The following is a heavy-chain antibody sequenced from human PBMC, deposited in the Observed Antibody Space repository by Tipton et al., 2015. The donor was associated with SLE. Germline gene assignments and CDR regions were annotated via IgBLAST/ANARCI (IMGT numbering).Heavy chain of an antibody. V-gene: IGHV4-39*07. CDR2: MYYSGTT. D-gene: IGHD1-26*01. Sequence: TLSLTCSVSGGSISSTSYYWGWIRQPPGKGLEWIGGMYYSGTTYYNPSLKSRVTISVDKSKNQFSLKLNSVTAADTAVYYCARGPLEVNGGRYRFFDYWGQGTLVTVSS. J-gene: IGHJ4*02. CDR3: ARGPLEVNGGRYRFFDY. CDR1: GGSISSTSYY.